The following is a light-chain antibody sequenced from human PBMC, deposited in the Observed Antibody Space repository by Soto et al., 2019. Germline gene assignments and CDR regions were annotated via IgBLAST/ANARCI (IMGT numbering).Light chain of an antibody. CDR1: QSINNW. V-gene: IGKV1-5*03. CDR3: QQYDSDSST. CDR2: EAS. J-gene: IGKJ2*01. Sequence: DIPMTQSPSTLSASVGDRVTITCRASQSINNWLAWYQQKLGKAPKLLIYEASSLLSGVPSRFSGSGSGTEFTLTISSLQPDDFADYYCQQYDSDSSTFGQGTKLDI.